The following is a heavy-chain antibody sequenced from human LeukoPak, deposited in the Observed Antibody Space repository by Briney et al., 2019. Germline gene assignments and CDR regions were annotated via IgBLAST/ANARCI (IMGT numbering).Heavy chain of an antibody. CDR3: ARDKIMGATRFDY. CDR1: GFTFSDYY. V-gene: IGHV3-11*04. D-gene: IGHD1-26*01. J-gene: IGHJ4*02. CDR2: ISSSGSTI. Sequence: GGSLRLSCAASGFTFSDYYMSWIRQAPGKGLEWVSYISSSGSTIYYADSVKGRFTISRDNAKNSLYLQMNSLRVDDTAVYFCARDKIMGATRFDYWGQGALVTVSS.